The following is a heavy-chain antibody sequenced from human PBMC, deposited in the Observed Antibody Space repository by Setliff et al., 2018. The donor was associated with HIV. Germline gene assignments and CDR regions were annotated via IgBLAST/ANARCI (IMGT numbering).Heavy chain of an antibody. CDR2: IYTSGST. CDR3: AREYDTFDV. Sequence: PSETLSLTCTVSGVSVSSGGYYWSWIRQHPGKGLEWIGRIYTSGSTNYNPSLKSRVTISVDTSKNQFSLKLSSVTAADTAVYYCAREYDTFDVWGQGTMVTVS. V-gene: IGHV4-61*08. J-gene: IGHJ3*01. CDR1: GVSVSSGGYY.